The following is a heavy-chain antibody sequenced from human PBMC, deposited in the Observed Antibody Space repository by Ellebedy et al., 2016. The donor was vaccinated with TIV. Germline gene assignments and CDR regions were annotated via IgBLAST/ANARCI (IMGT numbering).Heavy chain of an antibody. J-gene: IGHJ5*02. CDR1: GFSFRSYW. V-gene: IGHV3-7*01. CDR2: IYQDGSFQ. Sequence: GESLKISCAASGFSFRSYWMSWVRQAPGKGLEWVANIYQDGSFQYYLDSVKGRFTISRDNANKSLFLQMNSLRAEDTGMYYCARRGSYGDYSVQVNSWFDLWGQGTLVTVS. D-gene: IGHD4-17*01. CDR3: ARRGSYGDYSVQVNSWFDL.